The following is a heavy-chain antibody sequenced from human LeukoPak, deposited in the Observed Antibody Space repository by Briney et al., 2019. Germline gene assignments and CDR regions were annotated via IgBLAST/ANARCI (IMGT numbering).Heavy chain of an antibody. CDR3: ARLDSSGYRSFDY. CDR1: GFTVSSNY. D-gene: IGHD3-22*01. CDR2: FYSGGRT. V-gene: IGHV3-53*01. Sequence: GGSLRLSCAASGFTVSSNYMNWVRQAPGKGLEWVSVFYSGGRTHYADSVKGRFTISRDNSKNTLYLQMNSLRAKDTAVYYCARLDSSGYRSFDYWGQGTLVTVSS. J-gene: IGHJ4*02.